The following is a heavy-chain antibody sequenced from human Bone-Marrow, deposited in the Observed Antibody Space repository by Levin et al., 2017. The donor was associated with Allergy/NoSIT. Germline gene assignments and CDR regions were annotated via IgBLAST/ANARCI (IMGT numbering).Heavy chain of an antibody. CDR1: GYTFTGYY. Sequence: GESLKISCKASGYTFTGYYMHWVRQAPGQGLEWMGWINPNSGGTNYAQKFQGRVTMTRDTSISTAYMELSRLRSDDTAVYYCAREGYYYYGMDVWGQGTTVTVSS. CDR2: INPNSGGT. CDR3: AREGYYYYGMDV. V-gene: IGHV1-2*02. J-gene: IGHJ6*02.